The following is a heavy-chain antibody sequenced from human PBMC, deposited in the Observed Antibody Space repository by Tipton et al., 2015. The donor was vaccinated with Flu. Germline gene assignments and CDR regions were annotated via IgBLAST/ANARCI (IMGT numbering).Heavy chain of an antibody. D-gene: IGHD1-7*01. V-gene: IGHV4-38-2*02. Sequence: TLSLTCTVSGYSISSGYYWGWSRQPPGKGLEWIGSIYHSGSTYDNPSLKSRVTITVDTSKNQFSLKLSSVTAADTAVYYCASFISEYNWNYGEGLDYWGQGTLVTVSS. CDR1: GYSISSGYY. J-gene: IGHJ4*02. CDR3: ASFISEYNWNYGEGLDY. CDR2: IYHSGST.